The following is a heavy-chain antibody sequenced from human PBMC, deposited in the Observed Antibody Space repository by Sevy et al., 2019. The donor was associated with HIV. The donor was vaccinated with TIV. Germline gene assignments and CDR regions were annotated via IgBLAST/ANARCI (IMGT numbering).Heavy chain of an antibody. Sequence: GGSLRLSCAASGFTFSSYAMHWVRQAPGKGLEWVAVISYDGSNKYYADSVKGRFTISRDNCKNTLYLQMNSLRAEDTAVYYCARDSFTIRGAFDIWGQGTMVTVSS. V-gene: IGHV3-30-3*01. D-gene: IGHD3-16*01. CDR2: ISYDGSNK. J-gene: IGHJ3*02. CDR1: GFTFSSYA. CDR3: ARDSFTIRGAFDI.